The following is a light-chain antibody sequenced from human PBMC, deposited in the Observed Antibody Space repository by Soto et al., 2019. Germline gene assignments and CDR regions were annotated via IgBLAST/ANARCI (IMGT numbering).Light chain of an antibody. Sequence: QSVLTQPPSASGTPGQRVTVSCSGSTSDIGTNAVNWFQHLPGTAPRLLIYTNNQRPSGVPDRFSGSKSGTSASLAISGLQSEDEATYYCATWHDSFYVFGTGTKSPS. V-gene: IGLV1-44*01. CDR2: TNN. CDR1: TSDIGTNA. CDR3: ATWHDSFYV. J-gene: IGLJ1*01.